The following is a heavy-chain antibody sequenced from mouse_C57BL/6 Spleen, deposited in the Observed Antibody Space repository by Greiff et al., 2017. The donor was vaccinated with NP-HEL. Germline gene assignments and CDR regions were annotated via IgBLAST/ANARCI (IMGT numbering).Heavy chain of an antibody. V-gene: IGHV1-82*01. Sequence: VQLQQSGPELVKPGASVKISCKASGYAFSSSWMNWVKQRPGKGLEWIGRIYPGDGDTNYNGKFKGKATMTADKSSSTAYMQLSSLTSEDSAVYFCSRSNWDYYAMDYWGQGTSVTVSS. CDR1: GYAFSSSW. D-gene: IGHD4-1*01. CDR2: IYPGDGDT. J-gene: IGHJ4*01. CDR3: SRSNWDYYAMDY.